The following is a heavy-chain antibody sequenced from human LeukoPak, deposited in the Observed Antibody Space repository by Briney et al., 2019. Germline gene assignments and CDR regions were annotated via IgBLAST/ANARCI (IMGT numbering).Heavy chain of an antibody. CDR3: ARVRRYSSGWYGVC. CDR2: INSDGSST. D-gene: IGHD6-19*01. CDR1: GFTFSSYW. J-gene: IGHJ4*02. V-gene: IGHV3-74*01. Sequence: GGSLRLSCAASGFTFSSYWMHWVRQAPGKGLVWVSRINSDGSSTSYADSVKGRFTISRDNSENTLYLQMNSLRAEDTAVYYCARVRRYSSGWYGVCWGQGTLVTVSS.